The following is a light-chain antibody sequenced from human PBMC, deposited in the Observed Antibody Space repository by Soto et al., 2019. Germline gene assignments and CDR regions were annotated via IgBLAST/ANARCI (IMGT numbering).Light chain of an antibody. CDR1: QDISTY. Sequence: DLQMTQSPSSLSASVGDRVTITCQASQDISTYLNWYQQKPGKAPKLLIYDASNLETGVPSRFSGSGSGTDFTFTISSLQPEDIATYYCQQYDNLLLLTFGGGTKVEIK. J-gene: IGKJ4*01. V-gene: IGKV1-33*01. CDR3: QQYDNLLLLT. CDR2: DAS.